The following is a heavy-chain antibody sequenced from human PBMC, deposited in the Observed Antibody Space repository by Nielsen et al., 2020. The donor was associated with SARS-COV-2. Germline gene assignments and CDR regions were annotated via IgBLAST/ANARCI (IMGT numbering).Heavy chain of an antibody. V-gene: IGHV3-11*03. CDR1: GFTFSDYY. J-gene: IGHJ6*02. Sequence: GGSLRLSCAASGFTFSDYYMSWIRQAPGKGLEWVSYISSSSSYTNYADSVKGRFTISRDNAKNSLYLQMNSLRAEDTAVYYCARYMGLRKYCSSTSCYGRLYNYYYGMDVWGQGTTVTVSS. D-gene: IGHD2-2*01. CDR3: ARYMGLRKYCSSTSCYGRLYNYYYGMDV. CDR2: ISSSSSYT.